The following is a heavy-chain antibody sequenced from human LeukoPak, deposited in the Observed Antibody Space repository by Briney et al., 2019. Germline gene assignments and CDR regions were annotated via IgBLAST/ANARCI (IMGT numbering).Heavy chain of an antibody. CDR1: GFTFSSYS. J-gene: IGHJ6*03. Sequence: PGGSLRLSCAASGFTFSSYSMNWVRQAPGKGLEWVSYISSSSSTLYYADSVKGRFTISRDNAKNSLYLQMNSLRAEDTAVYYCARESGYSYGYYYYYMDVWGKGTTVTVSS. CDR3: ARESGYSYGYYYYYMDV. CDR2: ISSSSSTL. D-gene: IGHD5-18*01. V-gene: IGHV3-48*01.